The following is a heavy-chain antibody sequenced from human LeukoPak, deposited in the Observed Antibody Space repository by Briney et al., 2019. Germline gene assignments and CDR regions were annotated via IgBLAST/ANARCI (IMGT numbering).Heavy chain of an antibody. V-gene: IGHV3-23*01. J-gene: IGHJ4*02. Sequence: GGSLRLSCAAFGFTFSSYAMSWVRQAPGKGLEWVSAISGSGGSTYYADSVKGRFTISRDNSKNTLYLQMNSLRAEDTAVYYCAKGMALIAVAGEFDYWGQGTLVTVSS. CDR3: AKGMALIAVAGEFDY. D-gene: IGHD6-19*01. CDR2: ISGSGGST. CDR1: GFTFSSYA.